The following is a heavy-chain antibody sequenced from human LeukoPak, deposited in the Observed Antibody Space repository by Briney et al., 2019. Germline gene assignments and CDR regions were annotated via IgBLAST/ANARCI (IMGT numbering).Heavy chain of an antibody. J-gene: IGHJ5*02. CDR1: GYTFTGYY. D-gene: IGHD6-13*01. V-gene: IGHV1-2*02. CDR3: ARVILSGSSPFDP. Sequence: ASVKVSCKASGYTFTGYYMHWVRQAPGQGLEWMGWINPNSGGTNYAQKLQGRVTMTTDTSTSTAYMELRSLRSDDTAVYYCARVILSGSSPFDPWGQGTLVTVSS. CDR2: INPNSGGT.